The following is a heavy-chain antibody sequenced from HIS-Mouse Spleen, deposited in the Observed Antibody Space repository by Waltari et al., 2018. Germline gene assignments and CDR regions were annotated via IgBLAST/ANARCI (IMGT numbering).Heavy chain of an antibody. J-gene: IGHJ2*01. D-gene: IGHD6-13*01. Sequence: QLQLQESGPGLVKPSETLSLTCTVSCCSISSSSYYWGWIRQPPGKGLEGIGSIYYSGSPYHNPPIKSRVTISVDTSTNQFSLELSSVTAADTAVYYCAREIPYSSSWYDWYFDLWGRGTLVTVSS. V-gene: IGHV4-39*07. CDR1: CCSISSSSYY. CDR3: AREIPYSSSWYDWYFDL. CDR2: IYYSGSP.